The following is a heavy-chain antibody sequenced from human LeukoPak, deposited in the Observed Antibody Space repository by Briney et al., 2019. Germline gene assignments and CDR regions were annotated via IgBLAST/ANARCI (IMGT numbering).Heavy chain of an antibody. V-gene: IGHV1-69*05. D-gene: IGHD3-9*01. CDR1: GGTFSSYA. CDR3: ARGYYDILTGYYLFDY. J-gene: IGHJ4*02. CDR2: IIPIFGTA. Sequence: SVKVSCKASGGTFSSYAISWVRQAPGQGLEWMGRIIPIFGTANYAQKFQGRVTITTDESTSTAYMELSSLRSEDTAVYYCARGYYDILTGYYLFDYWGQGTLVTVSS.